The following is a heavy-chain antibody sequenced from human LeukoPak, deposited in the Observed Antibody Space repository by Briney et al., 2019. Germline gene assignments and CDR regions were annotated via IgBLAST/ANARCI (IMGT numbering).Heavy chain of an antibody. V-gene: IGHV3-23*01. CDR2: ISGSGGST. CDR3: ARRGPYGSGSYLDY. CDR1: GFTFSSYA. Sequence: LTGGSLRLSCAASGFTFSSYAMSWVRQAPGKGLEWVSAISGSGGSTYYADSVKGRFTISRDNSKNTLYLQMNSLRAEDTAVYYCARRGPYGSGSYLDYWGQGTLVTVSS. D-gene: IGHD3-10*01. J-gene: IGHJ4*02.